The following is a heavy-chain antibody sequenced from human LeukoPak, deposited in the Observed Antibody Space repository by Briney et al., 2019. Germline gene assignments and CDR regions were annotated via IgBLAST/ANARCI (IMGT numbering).Heavy chain of an antibody. Sequence: GGSLRLSCAASGFTFSNAWMSWVRQAPGKGLEWVGRIKSKTDGGTTDYAAPVKGRFTIPRDDSKNTLYLQMNSLKTEDTAVYYCARDRKPTPLYYGMDVWGQGTTVTVSS. J-gene: IGHJ6*02. CDR3: ARDRKPTPLYYGMDV. CDR2: IKSKTDGGTT. CDR1: GFTFSNAW. V-gene: IGHV3-15*01.